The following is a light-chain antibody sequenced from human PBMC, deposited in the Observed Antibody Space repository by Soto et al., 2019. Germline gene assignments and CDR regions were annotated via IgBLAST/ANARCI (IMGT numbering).Light chain of an antibody. CDR1: SSDVGGYNY. CDR2: EVS. Sequence: QSALTQPASVSGSPGQSITISCTGTSSDVGGYNYVSWYQQHPGKAPKLMIYEVSNRPSGVSNRFSGSKSGNTASLTISVLQAEDEADYYCRSYTRSSTLVFGGGTKLTVL. V-gene: IGLV2-14*01. CDR3: RSYTRSSTLV. J-gene: IGLJ2*01.